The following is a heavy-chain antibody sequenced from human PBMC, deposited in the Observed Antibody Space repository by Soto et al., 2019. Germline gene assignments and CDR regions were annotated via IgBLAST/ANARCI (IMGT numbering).Heavy chain of an antibody. J-gene: IGHJ4*02. D-gene: IGHD2-21*02. CDR2: ISSDGNNK. CDR1: GFTFSNYA. Sequence: QVQLVESGGGVVQPGRSLRLSCAASGFTFSNYAMHWVRQAPGKGLEWVTVISSDGNNKYYADSVKGRFTISKNNSKNTLHLQVISLRAEDTAVSYCARERRGGNSGYYLDYWGQGTLVTVSS. V-gene: IGHV3-30-3*01. CDR3: ARERRGGNSGYYLDY.